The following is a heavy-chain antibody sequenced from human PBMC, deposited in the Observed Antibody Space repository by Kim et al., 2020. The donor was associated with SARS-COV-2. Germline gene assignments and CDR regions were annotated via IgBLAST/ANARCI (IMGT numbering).Heavy chain of an antibody. CDR1: GGTFSSYA. CDR2: IIPIFGTA. J-gene: IGHJ6*02. Sequence: SVKVSCKASGGTFSSYAISWVRQAPGQGLEWMGGIIPIFGTANYAQKFQGRVTITADESTSTAYMELSSLRSEDTAVYYCARDIGAIFGVVLPYYYYGMDAWGQGTTVTVSS. V-gene: IGHV1-69*13. CDR3: ARDIGAIFGVVLPYYYYGMDA. D-gene: IGHD3-3*01.